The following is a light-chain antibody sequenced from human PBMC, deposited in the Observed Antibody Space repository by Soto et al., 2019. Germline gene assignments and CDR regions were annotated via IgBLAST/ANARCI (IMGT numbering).Light chain of an antibody. Sequence: EIVLTPFPDTLSLSPGERATLSCRARQGVRRYLAWYQQKPGQAPRLLIYDASNRATGVPARFSGSGSGTDFTLTISSLEPEDFAVYYCQQYGSSGTFGQGTKVDIK. CDR2: DAS. CDR3: QQYGSSGT. J-gene: IGKJ1*01. CDR1: QGVRRY. V-gene: IGKV3-11*01.